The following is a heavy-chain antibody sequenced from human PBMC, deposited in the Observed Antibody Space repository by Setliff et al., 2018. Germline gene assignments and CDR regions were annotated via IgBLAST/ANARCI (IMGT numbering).Heavy chain of an antibody. CDR1: GGFIRDYY. D-gene: IGHD1-26*01. J-gene: IGHJ5*02. CDR2: IYYRGTT. V-gene: IGHV4-59*01. Sequence: PSETLSLTCTVSGGFIRDYYWNWIRQSPGKGLEWIGYIYYRGTTNYNSSLKNRVTISIAMSKNQFSLKLSSATAADTAVYFCAAVGIDAGGGWFDPWGHGIPVTVSS. CDR3: AAVGIDAGGGWFDP.